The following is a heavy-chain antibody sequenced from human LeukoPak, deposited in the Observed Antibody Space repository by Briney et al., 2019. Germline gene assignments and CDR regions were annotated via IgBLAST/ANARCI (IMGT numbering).Heavy chain of an antibody. CDR3: ARAVVAASTPSDY. Sequence: GGSLRLSCVGSGFTFNSYAFHWVRQAPGKGLEWVAVISSEGTFKYYADSVKGRFTISRDKSKKTLSLQMNSLKTEDTAVYCCARAVVAASTPSDYWGQGTLVTVSS. J-gene: IGHJ4*02. CDR2: ISSEGTFK. CDR1: GFTFNSYA. V-gene: IGHV3-30-3*01. D-gene: IGHD2-15*01.